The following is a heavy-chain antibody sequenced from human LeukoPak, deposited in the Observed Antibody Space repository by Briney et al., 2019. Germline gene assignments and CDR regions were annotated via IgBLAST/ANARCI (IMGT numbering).Heavy chain of an antibody. J-gene: IGHJ4*02. CDR1: GGSFSHYY. D-gene: IGHD3-22*01. V-gene: IGHV4-34*01. Sequence: SETLSLTCAVYGGSFSHYYWSWIRQPPGKGLEWIGQINHRGSTKYNPSLKSRVTISVDTSKNQFSLRLTSVTAADTDVYYCAIWEYYDGSAVFKFDYWGQGTLVTVSS. CDR2: INHRGST. CDR3: AIWEYYDGSAVFKFDY.